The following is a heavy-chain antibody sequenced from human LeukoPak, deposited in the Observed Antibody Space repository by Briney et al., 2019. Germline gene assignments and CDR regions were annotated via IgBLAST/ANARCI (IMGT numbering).Heavy chain of an antibody. CDR2: ISGSGDNT. D-gene: IGHD2-15*01. J-gene: IGHJ4*02. CDR3: AKDALLPSGVDYFDY. Sequence: GGSLRLSCAASGFTVSSNYMSWVRQAPGKGLEWVSAISGSGDNTYYADSVRGRFTISRDNSKNTLYLQVNSLRAEDTAIYYCAKDALLPSGVDYFDYWGQGTLVTVSS. CDR1: GFTVSSNY. V-gene: IGHV3-23*01.